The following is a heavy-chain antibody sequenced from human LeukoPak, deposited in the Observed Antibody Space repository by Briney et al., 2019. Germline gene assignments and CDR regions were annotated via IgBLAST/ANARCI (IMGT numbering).Heavy chain of an antibody. CDR1: GFIYSSYS. CDR2: ISTSSSYI. CDR3: ARLFTSGWYNWFDP. D-gene: IGHD6-19*01. V-gene: IGHV3-21*01. Sequence: GGSLRLSCAASGFIYSSYSMNWVRQAPGKGLEWVSSISTSSSYIYYADSVKGRFTISRDNANNSLYLQMNSLSAEDTAVYYCARLFTSGWYNWFDPWGQGTLVTVSS. J-gene: IGHJ5*02.